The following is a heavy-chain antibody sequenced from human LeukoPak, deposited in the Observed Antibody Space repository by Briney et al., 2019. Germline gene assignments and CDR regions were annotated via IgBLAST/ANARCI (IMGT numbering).Heavy chain of an antibody. CDR2: INHSGST. J-gene: IGHJ5*02. V-gene: IGHV4-34*01. D-gene: IGHD2-21*01. Sequence: SETLSLTCAVYGGSFSGYYWSWIRQPPGKGLEWIGEINHSGSTNYNPSLKSRVTISVDTSKNQFSLKLSSVTAPDTAVYYCAREGLFPLPTGSWFDPWGQGTLVTVSS. CDR1: GGSFSGYY. CDR3: AREGLFPLPTGSWFDP.